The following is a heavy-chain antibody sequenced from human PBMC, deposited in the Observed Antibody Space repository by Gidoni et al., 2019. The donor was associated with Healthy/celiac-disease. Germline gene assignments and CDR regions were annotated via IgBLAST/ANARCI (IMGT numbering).Heavy chain of an antibody. CDR2: MSGSGGST. V-gene: IGHV3-23*01. CDR1: AFTFLRYA. CDR3: AKDFCRRCTGNYFDY. D-gene: IGHD2-8*02. Sequence: EVQLLESGGGLVQPVVSLLISFSPSAFTFLRYAMSWVRQAPGKGLEWVSAMSGSGGSTYYADSVKGRFTISRDNSKNTLYLQMNSLRAEDTAVYYCAKDFCRRCTGNYFDYWGQGTLVTVSS. J-gene: IGHJ4*02.